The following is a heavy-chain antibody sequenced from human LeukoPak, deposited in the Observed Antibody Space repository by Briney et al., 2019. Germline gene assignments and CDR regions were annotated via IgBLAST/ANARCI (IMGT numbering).Heavy chain of an antibody. CDR3: AKSLIVVVPAAPEYFQH. J-gene: IGHJ1*01. Sequence: GGSLRLSCAASGFTFSSYGMHWVRQAPGKGLEWVAFIRYDGSNKYYADSVKGRFTISRDNSKNTLYLQMNSLRAEDTAVYYCAKSLIVVVPAAPEYFQHWDQGTLVTVSS. D-gene: IGHD2-2*01. CDR1: GFTFSSYG. V-gene: IGHV3-30*02. CDR2: IRYDGSNK.